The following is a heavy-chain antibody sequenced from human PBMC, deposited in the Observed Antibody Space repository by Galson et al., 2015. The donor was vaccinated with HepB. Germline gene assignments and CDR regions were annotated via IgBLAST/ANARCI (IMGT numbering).Heavy chain of an antibody. D-gene: IGHD6-13*01. Sequence: SLRLSCAASGFTFSSYGMHWVRQVPGKGLEWVAFIRFHGTDNYYADSVKGRFTISRDNSKNTLYLQMNSLRAEDTAVYYCAKDGGVAAAGLPFELNYWGQGTLVTVSS. V-gene: IGHV3-30*02. CDR2: IRFHGTDN. J-gene: IGHJ4*02. CDR1: GFTFSSYG. CDR3: AKDGGVAAAGLPFELNY.